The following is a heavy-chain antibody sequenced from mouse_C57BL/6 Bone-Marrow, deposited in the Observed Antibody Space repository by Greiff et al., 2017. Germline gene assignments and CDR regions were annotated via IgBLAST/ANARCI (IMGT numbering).Heavy chain of an antibody. D-gene: IGHD1-1*02. J-gene: IGHJ3*01. Sequence: VQLQQSGPELVKPGASVKISCKASGYTFTDYYMNWVKQSHGKSLEWIGDINPNNGGTSYNQKFKGKATLTVDKSSSTAYMELRSLTSEDSAVYYCARGGWAWFAYWGQGTLVTVSA. CDR3: ARGGWAWFAY. V-gene: IGHV1-26*01. CDR1: GYTFTDYY. CDR2: INPNNGGT.